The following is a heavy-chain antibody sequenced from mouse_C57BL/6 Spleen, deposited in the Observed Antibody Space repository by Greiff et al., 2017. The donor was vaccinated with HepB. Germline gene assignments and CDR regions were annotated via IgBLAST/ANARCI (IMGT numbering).Heavy chain of an antibody. J-gene: IGHJ2*01. V-gene: IGHV1-80*01. CDR1: GYAFSSYW. Sequence: VQLQQSGAELVKPGASVKISCKASGYAFSSYWMNWVKQRPGKGLEWIGQIYPGDGDTNYNGKFKGKATLTADKSYSTAYMQLSSLTPEDSAVYFCERGDSSGPYYFDYWGQGTTLTVSS. CDR2: IYPGDGDT. CDR3: ERGDSSGPYYFDY. D-gene: IGHD3-2*02.